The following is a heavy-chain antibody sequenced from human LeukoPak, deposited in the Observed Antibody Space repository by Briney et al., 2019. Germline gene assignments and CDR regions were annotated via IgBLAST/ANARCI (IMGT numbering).Heavy chain of an antibody. CDR3: ATPKADYYPFDY. V-gene: IGHV3-30*02. Sequence: PGGSLRLSCAASGFTFNSYWMHWVRQAPGKGLEWLAFIRYDGSYQYYADSVNGRFTISRDNSKNTLYLQMNSLRPEDTAVYYCATPKADYYPFDYWGQGTLVTVSS. J-gene: IGHJ4*02. CDR1: GFTFNSYW. D-gene: IGHD3-22*01. CDR2: IRYDGSYQ.